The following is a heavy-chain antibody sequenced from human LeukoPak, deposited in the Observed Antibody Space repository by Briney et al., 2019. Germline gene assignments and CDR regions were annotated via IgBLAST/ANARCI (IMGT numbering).Heavy chain of an antibody. Sequence: SETLSLTCTVSGGSISSYYWSWIRQPPGKGLEWIGYIYYSGSTNCNPSLKSRVTISVDTSKDQFSLKLSSVTAADTAVYYCARGALVGIAARGDAFDIWGQGTMVTVSS. CDR1: GGSISSYY. V-gene: IGHV4-59*01. CDR3: ARGALVGIAARGDAFDI. CDR2: IYYSGST. D-gene: IGHD6-25*01. J-gene: IGHJ3*02.